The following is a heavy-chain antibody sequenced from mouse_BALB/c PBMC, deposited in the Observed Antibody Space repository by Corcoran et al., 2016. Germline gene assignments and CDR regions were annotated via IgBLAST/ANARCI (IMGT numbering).Heavy chain of an antibody. D-gene: IGHD2-14*01. CDR2: IDPANGNT. Sequence: EVQLQQSGAELVKPGASVKLSCTASGFNIKDTYMHWVKQRPEQGLEWIGRIDPANGNTKYDPKFQGKATITADTSSNTAYLQLSSLTSEDTAVYYCARSNYRYDGDSYFDVWCAGTMVTVS. CDR3: ARSNYRYDGDSYFDV. CDR1: GFNIKDTY. V-gene: IGHV14-3*02. J-gene: IGHJ1*01.